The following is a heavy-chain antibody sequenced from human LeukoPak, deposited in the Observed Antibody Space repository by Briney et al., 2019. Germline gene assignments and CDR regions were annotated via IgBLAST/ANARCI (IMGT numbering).Heavy chain of an antibody. CDR2: ISAYNGNT. CDR1: GYTFTSYG. D-gene: IGHD3-22*01. J-gene: IGHJ4*02. V-gene: IGHV1-18*01. CDR3: ARDSVTSSPRGRYYYDSSGLPIDY. Sequence: GASVKVSCKASGYTFTSYGISWVRQAPGQGLEWMGWISAYNGNTNYAQKLQGRVTMTTDTSTSTAYMELRSLRSDDTAVYYCARDSVTSSPRGRYYYDSSGLPIDYWGQGTLVTVSS.